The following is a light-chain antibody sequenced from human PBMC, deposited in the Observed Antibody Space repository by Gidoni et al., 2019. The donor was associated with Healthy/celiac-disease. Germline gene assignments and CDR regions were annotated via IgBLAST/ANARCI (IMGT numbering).Light chain of an antibody. V-gene: IGLV4-69*01. J-gene: IGLJ3*02. CDR2: LNSDGSH. Sequence: QLVLTQSPSASASLVASVKLTCTLSSGHSSYATAWHQQQPEKGPRYLMKLNSDGSHSKGDGIPDRFSGSSSGAERYLTISSLQSEDEADYYCQTWGTGTWVFGGGTKLTVL. CDR1: SGHSSYA. CDR3: QTWGTGTWV.